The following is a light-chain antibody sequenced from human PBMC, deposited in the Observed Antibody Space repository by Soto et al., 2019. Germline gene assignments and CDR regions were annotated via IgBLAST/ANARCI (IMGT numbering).Light chain of an antibody. J-gene: IGLJ2*01. Sequence: QSVLTQPPSVSGASGQRVTSSCTGSSSNIGAGYDVHWYQQLPGTAPKLLIYGNSNRPSGVPDRFSGSKSGTSASLAITGLQAEDEADYYCQSYDSSLSALFGGGTKLTVL. CDR2: GNS. V-gene: IGLV1-40*01. CDR3: QSYDSSLSAL. CDR1: SSNIGAGYD.